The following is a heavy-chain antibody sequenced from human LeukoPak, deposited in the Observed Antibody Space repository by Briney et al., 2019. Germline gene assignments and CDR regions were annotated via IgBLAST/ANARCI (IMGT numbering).Heavy chain of an antibody. CDR3: ARDRWPVTRIQYYYYMDV. Sequence: SVKVSCKASGGTFSNYAVSWVRQAPGQGLEWMGGIIPIYGTTNYAQKFQGRVTITADKSTSTVYMELSSLRSEDTAVYYCARDRWPVTRIQYYYYMDVWGKGTTVTVS. CDR2: IIPIYGTT. J-gene: IGHJ6*03. CDR1: GGTFSNYA. D-gene: IGHD4-17*01. V-gene: IGHV1-69*06.